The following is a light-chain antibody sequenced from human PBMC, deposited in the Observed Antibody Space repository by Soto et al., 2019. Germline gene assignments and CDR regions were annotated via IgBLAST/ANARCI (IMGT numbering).Light chain of an antibody. V-gene: IGKV1-13*02. J-gene: IGKJ4*01. CDR2: RSS. CDR3: QQFNSYPLT. Sequence: AVQLTQSPSSLSASVGDRVSITCRASQVIGSSLAWYQQKPGKPPKVLIYRSSSLESGVPSRLSGSGVGTDFTLTITSLQPEDFANYYCQQFNSYPLTFGGGTKVEIK. CDR1: QVIGSS.